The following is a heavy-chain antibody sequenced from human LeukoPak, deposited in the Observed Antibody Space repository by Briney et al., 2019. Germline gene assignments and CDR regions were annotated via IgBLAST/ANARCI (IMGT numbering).Heavy chain of an antibody. CDR3: ARSASSGYAFDI. Sequence: PSETLSLTCTVSGGSISSYYWSWIRQPPGKGLEWIGYIYYSGSTNYNPSLKSRVTISVDTSKNQFSLKLSSVTAADTAVYYCARSASSGYAFDIWGQGTMVTASS. V-gene: IGHV4-59*08. J-gene: IGHJ3*02. CDR2: IYYSGST. CDR1: GGSISSYY. D-gene: IGHD6-19*01.